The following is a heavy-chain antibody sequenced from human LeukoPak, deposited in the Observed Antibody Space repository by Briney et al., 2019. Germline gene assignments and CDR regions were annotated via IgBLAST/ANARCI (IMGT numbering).Heavy chain of an antibody. CDR2: FSRSGPDT. CDR3: ARNPYTTYSSSWSTYNWFDP. Sequence: GGSLRLSCAASGFTFGSSAMSWVRQAPGKGPEWVSTFSRSGPDTYYADSVKGRFTISRDNAKNSLYLQMNSLRAEDTAVYYCARNPYTTYSSSWSTYNWFDPWGQGTLVTVSS. V-gene: IGHV3-23*01. J-gene: IGHJ5*02. CDR1: GFTFGSSA. D-gene: IGHD6-13*01.